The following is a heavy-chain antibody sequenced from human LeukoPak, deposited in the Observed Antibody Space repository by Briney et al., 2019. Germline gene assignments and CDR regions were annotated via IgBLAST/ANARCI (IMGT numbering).Heavy chain of an antibody. CDR3: ARARSCSSTSCSGCFDP. D-gene: IGHD2-2*01. V-gene: IGHV1-2*02. CDR2: INPNSGGT. CDR1: GYTFTGYY. Sequence: ASVKVSCKASGYTFTGYYMHWVRQAPGQGLEWMGWINPNSGGTNYAQKFQGRVTVTRATSISTAYMELSRLRSDDTAVYYCARARSCSSTSCSGCFDPWGQGTLVIVSS. J-gene: IGHJ5*02.